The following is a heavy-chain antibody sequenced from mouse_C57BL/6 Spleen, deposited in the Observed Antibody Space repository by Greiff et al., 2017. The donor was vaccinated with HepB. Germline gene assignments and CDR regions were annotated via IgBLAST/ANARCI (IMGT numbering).Heavy chain of an antibody. Sequence: VKLMESGAELVKPGASVKMSCKASGYTFTSYWITWVKQRPGQGLEWIGDIYPGSGSTNYNEKFKSKATLTVDTSSSTAYMQLSSLTSEDSAVYYCARRITTPYFDYWGQGTTLTVSS. CDR3: ARRITTPYFDY. CDR2: IYPGSGST. CDR1: GYTFTSYW. D-gene: IGHD1-1*01. J-gene: IGHJ2*01. V-gene: IGHV1-55*01.